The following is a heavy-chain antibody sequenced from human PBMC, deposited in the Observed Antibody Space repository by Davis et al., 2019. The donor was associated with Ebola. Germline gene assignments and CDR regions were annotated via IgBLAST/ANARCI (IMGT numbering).Heavy chain of an antibody. J-gene: IGHJ4*02. CDR2: IHHSGGT. CDR3: ARDDLTGLMDS. CDR1: GGSITSGDYS. V-gene: IGHV4-30-4*08. Sequence: SETLSLTCTASGGSITSGDYSWSWIRQSPGKALEWIGYIHHSGGTYYNPSLKSRLTISVDTSKNQFSLRLNSVTAADTATYYCARDDLTGLMDSWGQGTLVTVSS. D-gene: IGHD2-8*02.